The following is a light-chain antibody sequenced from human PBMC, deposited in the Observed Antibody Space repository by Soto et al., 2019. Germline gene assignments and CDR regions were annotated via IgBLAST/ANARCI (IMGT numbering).Light chain of an antibody. CDR3: QQRSNWPLST. Sequence: PGERATLSCRASQSVTNFLAWYQQKPGQAPRLLIFDASNRATGIPPRFSGSGSGTDFTLTISSLEPEDFAVYYCQQRSNWPLSTFGQGTRLEIK. CDR2: DAS. CDR1: QSVTNF. V-gene: IGKV3-11*01. J-gene: IGKJ5*01.